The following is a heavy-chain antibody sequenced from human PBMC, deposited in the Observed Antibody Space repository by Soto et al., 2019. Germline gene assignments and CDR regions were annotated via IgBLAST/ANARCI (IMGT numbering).Heavy chain of an antibody. D-gene: IGHD5-18*01. J-gene: IGHJ4*02. Sequence: SETLSLTCTVSGGSISSGDYYWSWIRQPPGKGLEWIGYIYYSGSTYYNPSLKSRVTISVDTSKNQFSLKLSSVTAADTAVYYCASAPRGTWIQLWLPFDYWGQGTLVTVSS. CDR2: IYYSGST. CDR3: ASAPRGTWIQLWLPFDY. CDR1: GGSISSGDYY. V-gene: IGHV4-30-4*01.